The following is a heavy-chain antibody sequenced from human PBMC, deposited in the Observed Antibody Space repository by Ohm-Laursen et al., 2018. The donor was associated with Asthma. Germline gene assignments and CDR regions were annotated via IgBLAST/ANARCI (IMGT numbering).Heavy chain of an antibody. D-gene: IGHD3/OR15-3a*01. CDR3: AKDWTYGLDV. CDR1: GFNFISYT. Sequence: SLRLSCSASGFNFISYTMSWVRQAPGKGLEWVSGITASGGSSYYADSVKGRFAISRDNSKNTLYLEMNSLRAEDTAVYYCAKDWTYGLDVWGQGTTVSVSS. J-gene: IGHJ6*02. CDR2: ITASGGSS. V-gene: IGHV3-23*01.